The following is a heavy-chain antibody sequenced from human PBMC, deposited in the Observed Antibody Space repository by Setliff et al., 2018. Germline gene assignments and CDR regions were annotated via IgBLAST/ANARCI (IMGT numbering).Heavy chain of an antibody. J-gene: IGHJ6*02. D-gene: IGHD2-21*01. V-gene: IGHV4-61*02. CDR3: AREFVVISFVKNIHHHYDMGV. Sequence: SETLSLTCTVSGGSLSSGSNYWGWFRQPAGKGLEWIGRIYTTGTTNYSPSLTGRVTISTDTSKNQISLKLSSVSAADTAVSHCAREFVVISFVKNIHHHYDMGVWGQGTTVTVSS. CDR1: GGSLSSGSNY. CDR2: IYTTGTT.